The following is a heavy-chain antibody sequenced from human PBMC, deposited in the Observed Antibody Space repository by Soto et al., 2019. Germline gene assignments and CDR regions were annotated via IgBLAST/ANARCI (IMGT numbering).Heavy chain of an antibody. CDR2: IYPGDSDT. CDR3: VRHAHCSGGSCYVGGMDV. D-gene: IGHD2-15*01. CDR1: GYSFTSYW. Sequence: GESLKISCKGSGYSFTSYWIGWVRQMPGKGLEWMGIIYPGDSDTRYSPSFQGQVTISADKSISTAYLQWSSLKASDTAMYYCVRHAHCSGGSCYVGGMDVWGQGTTVTVSS. V-gene: IGHV5-51*01. J-gene: IGHJ6*02.